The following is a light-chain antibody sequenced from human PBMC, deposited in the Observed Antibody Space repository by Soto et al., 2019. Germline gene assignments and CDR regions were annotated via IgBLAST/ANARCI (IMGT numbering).Light chain of an antibody. CDR2: AAS. CDR3: QKYNSALGVT. Sequence: DIQMTQSPSSLSASVGDRVTITCRASQGISNYLAWYQQKPGKVPKLLIYAASTLQSGVPSRFSGSGSGTDFTLTISILQPEDVATYYCQKYNSALGVTFGGGTKVQIK. J-gene: IGKJ4*01. V-gene: IGKV1-27*01. CDR1: QGISNY.